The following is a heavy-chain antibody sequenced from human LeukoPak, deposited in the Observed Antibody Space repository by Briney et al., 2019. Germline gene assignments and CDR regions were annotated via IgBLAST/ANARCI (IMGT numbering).Heavy chain of an antibody. J-gene: IGHJ4*02. CDR1: SGSISTSNYY. CDR3: ARAQSNQMATKI. V-gene: IGHV4-39*07. CDR2: IYYSGST. Sequence: SETLSLTCTVSSGSISTSNYYWGWIRQPPGKGLEWIGSIYYSGSTYYNPSLKSRVTISVDTSKNQFSLKLSSVTAADTAVYYCARAQSNQMATKIWGQGTLVTVSS. D-gene: IGHD5-24*01.